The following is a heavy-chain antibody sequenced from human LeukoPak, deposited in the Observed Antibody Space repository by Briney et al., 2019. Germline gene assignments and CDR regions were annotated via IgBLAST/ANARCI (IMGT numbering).Heavy chain of an antibody. J-gene: IGHJ4*02. V-gene: IGHV3-74*01. Sequence: GGSLRLSCAASGFTFSSYWMHWVRQAPGKGLVWVSRINSDGSNTSYADSVRGRFTISRDDAKSTLYLQMNSLRAEDTAVYYCTRSGWPYYFDYWGQGTLVTVSS. CDR1: GFTFSSYW. CDR2: INSDGSNT. D-gene: IGHD3-22*01. CDR3: TRSGWPYYFDY.